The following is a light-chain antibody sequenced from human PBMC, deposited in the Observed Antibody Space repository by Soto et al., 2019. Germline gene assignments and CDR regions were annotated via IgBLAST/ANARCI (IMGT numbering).Light chain of an antibody. V-gene: IGLV1-44*01. CDR2: SNN. CDR3: AAWDDSLNGPI. J-gene: IGLJ1*01. CDR1: SSNIGSNT. Sequence: VLTQPPSASGTPGQRVTISCSGSSSNIGSNTVNWYQQLPGTAPKLLIYSNNQRPSGVPDRFSGSKSGTSASLAISGLQSEDEADYYCAAWDDSLNGPIFGTGTRSPS.